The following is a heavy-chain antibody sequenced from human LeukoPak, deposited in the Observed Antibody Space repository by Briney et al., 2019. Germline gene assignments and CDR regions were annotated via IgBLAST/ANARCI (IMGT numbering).Heavy chain of an antibody. CDR1: GGPDRSYY. D-gene: IGHD2-2*01. CDR2: ISDSGST. Sequence: SETLSLTCSVSGGPDRSYYWSWLRQSPGKGLEWIGYISDSGSTNYSPSLKSRVTISVDTSKNQFSLRLSSVTAADTAVYFCARHIVVVTANRPDYPYYSMSVWGQGTTVTVSS. J-gene: IGHJ6*02. CDR3: ARHIVVVTANRPDYPYYSMSV. V-gene: IGHV4-59*08.